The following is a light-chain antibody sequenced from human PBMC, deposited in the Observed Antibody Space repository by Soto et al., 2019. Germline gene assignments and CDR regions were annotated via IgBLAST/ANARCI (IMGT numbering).Light chain of an antibody. CDR2: GAS. Sequence: EIEVTQSPATLSFSPGERAALSCRASQSVSTSYLAWYQQKPGQAPRLLIYGASIRATGIPDRFSGSGSGTDFTLTISGLEPEDFAVYYCQQYGNSRGTFGQGTKVDIK. CDR3: QQYGNSRGT. CDR1: QSVSTSY. V-gene: IGKV3-20*01. J-gene: IGKJ1*01.